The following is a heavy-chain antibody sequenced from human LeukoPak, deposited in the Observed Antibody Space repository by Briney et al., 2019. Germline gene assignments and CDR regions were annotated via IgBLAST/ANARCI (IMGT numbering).Heavy chain of an antibody. J-gene: IGHJ4*02. CDR2: INHSGST. Sequence: SETLSLTCAVYGGSFSGYYWSWIRQPPGKGLEWIGEINHSGSTNYNPSLKSRVTISVDTSKNQFSLKLSSVTAADTAVYYCARGRSSSWYIHEVGTWPRPQYYFDYWGQGTLVTVSS. D-gene: IGHD6-13*01. CDR3: ARGRSSSWYIHEVGTWPRPQYYFDY. V-gene: IGHV4-34*01. CDR1: GGSFSGYY.